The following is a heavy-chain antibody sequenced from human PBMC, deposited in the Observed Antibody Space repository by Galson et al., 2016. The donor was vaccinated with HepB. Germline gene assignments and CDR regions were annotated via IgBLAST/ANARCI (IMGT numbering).Heavy chain of an antibody. CDR1: GFTFSTYA. V-gene: IGHV3-23*01. CDR2: ISGSSEAI. D-gene: IGHD1-26*01. Sequence: LRLSCAASGFTFSTYAMSWVRQAPGKGLEWVSGISGSSEAIYYADSVKSRFTISRDNSKNALYLQMNSLRAEDTAVYYCATRLRAPANWGQGAQVTVSS. CDR3: ATRLRAPAN. J-gene: IGHJ4*02.